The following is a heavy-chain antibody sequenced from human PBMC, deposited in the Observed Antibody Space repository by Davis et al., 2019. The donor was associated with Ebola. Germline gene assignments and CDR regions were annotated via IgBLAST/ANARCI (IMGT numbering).Heavy chain of an antibody. J-gene: IGHJ4*02. V-gene: IGHV4-34*01. Sequence: PSETLSLTCAVYGVSFSGYYWSWIRQPPGKGLEWIGEINHSGSTNYNPSLKSRVTISVDTSKNQFTLKLSSVTAADTAVYYCARALDFDYWGQGTLVTVSS. CDR2: INHSGST. CDR3: ARALDFDY. CDR1: GVSFSGYY.